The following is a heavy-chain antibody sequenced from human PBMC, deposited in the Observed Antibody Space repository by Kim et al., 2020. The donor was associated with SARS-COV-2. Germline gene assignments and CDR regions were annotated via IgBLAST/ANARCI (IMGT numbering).Heavy chain of an antibody. V-gene: IGHV1-18*01. J-gene: IGHJ5*02. CDR2: ISAYNGNT. CDR1: GYTFTSYG. Sequence: ASVKVSCKASGYTFTSYGISWVRQAPGQGLEWMGWISAYNGNTNYAQKLQGRVTMTTDTSTSTAYMELRSLRSDDTAVYYCARDPGMTTVIGGWFDPWGQGTLVTVSS. D-gene: IGHD4-4*01. CDR3: ARDPGMTTVIGGWFDP.